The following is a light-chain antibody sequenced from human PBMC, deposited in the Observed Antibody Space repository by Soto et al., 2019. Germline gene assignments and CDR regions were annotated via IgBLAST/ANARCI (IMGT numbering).Light chain of an antibody. CDR2: DAS. Sequence: AIQLTQSPSSLSASVGDSVTITCRASQGISSALAWYQQTPGRAPKLLIYDASSLESGVPSRFSGSGSGTEFTLTISSLQPDDFATYYCQQYNSYSPTFGQGTKVDIK. V-gene: IGKV1-13*02. CDR3: QQYNSYSPT. CDR1: QGISSA. J-gene: IGKJ1*01.